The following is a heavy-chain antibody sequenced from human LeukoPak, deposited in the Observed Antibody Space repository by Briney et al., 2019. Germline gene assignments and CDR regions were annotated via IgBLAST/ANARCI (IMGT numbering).Heavy chain of an antibody. CDR1: GGSISSYY. V-gene: IGHV4-59*01. Sequence: SETLSLTCTVSGGSISSYYWSWIRQPPGKGLEWIGYIYYSGSTNYNPSLKSRVTISVDTSKNQFSLKLSSVTAADTAVYYCARDRLGAFDIWGQGTMVTVSS. CDR3: ARDRLGAFDI. D-gene: IGHD6-6*01. CDR2: IYYSGST. J-gene: IGHJ3*02.